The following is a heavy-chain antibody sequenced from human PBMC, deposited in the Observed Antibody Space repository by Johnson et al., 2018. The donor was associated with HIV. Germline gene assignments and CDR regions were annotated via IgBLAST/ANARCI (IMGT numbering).Heavy chain of an antibody. Sequence: QVQLVESGGAVVRPGRSLRLSCAASGFTFTNYAMHWVRQAPGKGLEWVSVIPYDGTNKYYAESVTRRFAISRDNSKNKLYLHTNSLRVEDTAGYYCARDSEHGRAWGWALDIWGQGTMVNVSS. J-gene: IGHJ3*02. CDR3: ARDSEHGRAWGWALDI. D-gene: IGHD6-19*01. CDR1: GFTFTNYA. V-gene: IGHV3-30*09. CDR2: IPYDGTNK.